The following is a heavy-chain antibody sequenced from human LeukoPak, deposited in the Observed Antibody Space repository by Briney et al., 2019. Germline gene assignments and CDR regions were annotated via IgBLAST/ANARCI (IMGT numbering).Heavy chain of an antibody. CDR3: ARDLHPTYYYDSSGYYYHDDDAFDI. Sequence: ASVKVSCKASGYTFTSYGISWVRQAPGQGLEWMGGIIPIFGTANYAQKFQGRVTITADESTSTAYMELSSLRSEDTAVYYCARDLHPTYYYDSSGYYYHDDDAFDIWGQGTMVTVSS. CDR1: GYTFTSYG. J-gene: IGHJ3*02. D-gene: IGHD3-22*01. V-gene: IGHV1-69*13. CDR2: IIPIFGTA.